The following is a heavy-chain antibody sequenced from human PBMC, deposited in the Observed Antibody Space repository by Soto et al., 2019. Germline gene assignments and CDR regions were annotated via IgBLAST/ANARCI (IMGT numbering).Heavy chain of an antibody. D-gene: IGHD1-1*01. Sequence: QLQLQVSGPGLVKPSGTLSLTCTVSGGSISNGDSYWVWIRQRPGKGLEWIGSVYHTGSTSYNSSLNTRATVTVNSPKCQVSVRLTSVTAADTSLYFGATVMGGVPRHNDSHYWGQGTLVTVSS. CDR3: ATVMGGVPRHNDSHY. V-gene: IGHV4-39*01. J-gene: IGHJ4*02. CDR2: VYHTGST. CDR1: GGSISNGDSY.